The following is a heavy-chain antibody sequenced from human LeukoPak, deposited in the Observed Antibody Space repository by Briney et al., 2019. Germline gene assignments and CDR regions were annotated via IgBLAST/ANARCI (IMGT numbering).Heavy chain of an antibody. V-gene: IGHV3-11*04. CDR3: ARVGVELLWFGESTRTYYFDY. Sequence: GGSLRLSCAASGFTLSDYYMIWIRQAPGKGLEWLSYISRSGRLIYYADPVEGRFTTSRDIAKNDVYLQMNSLRAEDTAVYYCARVGVELLWFGESTRTYYFDYWGQGTLVTVSS. CDR1: GFTLSDYY. D-gene: IGHD3-10*01. J-gene: IGHJ4*02. CDR2: ISRSGRLI.